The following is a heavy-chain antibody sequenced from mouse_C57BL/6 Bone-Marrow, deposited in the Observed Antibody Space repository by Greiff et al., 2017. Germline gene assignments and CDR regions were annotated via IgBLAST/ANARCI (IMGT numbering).Heavy chain of an antibody. CDR2: ISDGGSYT. D-gene: IGHD2-2*01. V-gene: IGHV5-4*01. J-gene: IGHJ2*01. CDR1: GFTFSSYA. Sequence: EVKVEESGGGLVKPGGSLKLSCAASGFTFSSYAMSWVRQTPEKMLEWVATISDGGSYTYYPDNVKGRFTISRDNAKNNLYLQMSHLKSEDTAMYYCARDLLWLRRGGFDYWGQGTTLTVSS. CDR3: ARDLLWLRRGGFDY.